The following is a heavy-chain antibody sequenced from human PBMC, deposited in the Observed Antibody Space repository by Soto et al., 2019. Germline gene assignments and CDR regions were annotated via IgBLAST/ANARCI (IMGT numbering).Heavy chain of an antibody. Sequence: GGSLRLSCTASGFIFGDYAMSWFRQAPGKGLEWVGFIRSKAYGGTTEYAASVKGRFTISRDDSKSIAYLQMNSLKTEDTAVYYCNRDLLYIGADFWGQGTPVTVSS. D-gene: IGHD5-12*01. CDR1: GFIFGDYA. V-gene: IGHV3-49*03. J-gene: IGHJ4*02. CDR3: NRDLLYIGADF. CDR2: IRSKAYGGTT.